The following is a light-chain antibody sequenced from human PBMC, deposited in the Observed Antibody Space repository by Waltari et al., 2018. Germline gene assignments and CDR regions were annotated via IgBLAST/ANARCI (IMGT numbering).Light chain of an antibody. J-gene: IGLJ2*01. CDR1: NLGDTY. CDR2: QDM. V-gene: IGLV3-1*01. CDR3: QAWDRNTVI. Sequence: SYELTQPPSVSVSSGQPASITCSGDNLGDTYVSWYRQKPGQPPVLVVYQDMKRPSGTPERFSGSNSANTATLTISGTQAVDEADYYCQAWDRNTVIFGGGTKLTVL.